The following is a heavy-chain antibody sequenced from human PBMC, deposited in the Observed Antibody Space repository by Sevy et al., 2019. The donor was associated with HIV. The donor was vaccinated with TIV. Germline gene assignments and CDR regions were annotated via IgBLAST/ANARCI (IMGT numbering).Heavy chain of an antibody. CDR3: ARESREFRFDP. V-gene: IGHV3-33*01. Sequence: GGSLRLSCAASGFNFSNYAMHWVRQAPGKGLEWVALIWYDGSNKNYADSNSMKGRFTISRDNSKNTLYLQMNSLRAKDTAVYYCARESREFRFDPWGQGTLVTVSS. CDR2: IWYDGSNK. J-gene: IGHJ5*02. CDR1: GFNFSNYA.